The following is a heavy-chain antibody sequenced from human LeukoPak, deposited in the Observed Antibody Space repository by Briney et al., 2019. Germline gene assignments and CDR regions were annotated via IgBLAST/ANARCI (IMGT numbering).Heavy chain of an antibody. CDR2: ISSSSSYI. V-gene: IGHV3-21*01. CDR1: GFTFSSYS. CDR3: AKGGSYDYYYYMDV. Sequence: GGSLRLSCAASGFTFSSYSMNWVRQAPGKGLEWVSSISSSSSYIYYADSVKGRFTISRDIAKNSLYLQMNSLRAEDTAVYYCAKGGSYDYYYYMDVWGKGTTVTVSS. D-gene: IGHD1-26*01. J-gene: IGHJ6*03.